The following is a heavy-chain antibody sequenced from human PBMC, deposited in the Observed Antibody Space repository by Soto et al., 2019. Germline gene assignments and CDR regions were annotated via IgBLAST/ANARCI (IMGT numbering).Heavy chain of an antibody. J-gene: IGHJ4*02. CDR3: AKDRATAGASAFDY. Sequence: GGSLRLSCAASGFTFSSYAMSWVRQAPGKGLEWVSVISGNGGNTYYADSVKGRFTIPRDNSKNTLYLQMNSLRAEDTAVYYCAKDRATAGASAFDYWGQGTLVTVSS. V-gene: IGHV3-23*01. D-gene: IGHD6-13*01. CDR1: GFTFSSYA. CDR2: ISGNGGNT.